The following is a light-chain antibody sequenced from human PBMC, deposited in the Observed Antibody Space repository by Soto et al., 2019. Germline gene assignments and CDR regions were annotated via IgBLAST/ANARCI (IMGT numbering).Light chain of an antibody. Sequence: EIVMTQSPATLSVSPGERATLSCRTSQSVSSNLAWYQQKPGQAPTLLIYGASARATGIPARFSGSGSGTEFTLTISSLQSEDFAIYYCQQSYTTPRTFGQGTMVEIK. CDR2: GAS. CDR3: QQSYTTPRT. V-gene: IGKV3-15*01. J-gene: IGKJ1*01. CDR1: QSVSSN.